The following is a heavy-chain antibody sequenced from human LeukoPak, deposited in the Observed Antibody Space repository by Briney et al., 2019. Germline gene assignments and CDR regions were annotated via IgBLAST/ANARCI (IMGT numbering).Heavy chain of an antibody. CDR2: INHSGST. J-gene: IGHJ6*04. Sequence: SETLSLTCAVYGGSFSGYYWSWIRQPPGKGLEWIGEINHSGSTNYNPSLKSRVTISVDTSKNQFSLKLSSVTAADTAVYYCARERAARVATYYYYGMDVWGKETTVTVSS. CDR3: ARERAARVATYYYYGMDV. V-gene: IGHV4-34*01. CDR1: GGSFSGYY. D-gene: IGHD5-12*01.